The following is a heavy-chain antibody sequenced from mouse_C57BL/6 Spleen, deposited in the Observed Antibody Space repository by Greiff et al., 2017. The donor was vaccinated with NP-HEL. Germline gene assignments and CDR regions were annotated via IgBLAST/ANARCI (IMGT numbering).Heavy chain of an antibody. J-gene: IGHJ3*01. CDR3: TRSDSSGYRFAY. CDR1: GYTFTDYE. V-gene: IGHV1-15*01. CDR2: IDPETGGT. D-gene: IGHD3-2*02. Sequence: VQLQQSGAELVRPGASVTLSCKASGYTFTDYEMHWVKQTPVHGLEWIGAIDPETGGTAYNQKFKGKAILTADKSSSTAYMELRSLTSEDSAVYYCTRSDSSGYRFAYWGQGTLVTVSA.